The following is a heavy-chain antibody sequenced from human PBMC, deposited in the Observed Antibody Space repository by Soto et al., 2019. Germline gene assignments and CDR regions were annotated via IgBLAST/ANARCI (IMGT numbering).Heavy chain of an antibody. Sequence: SETLSLTCTVSGGSISSYYLSYIRQPPGKGLEWIGYIYYSGSTNYNPSLKSRVTISVDTSKNQFSLKLSSVTAADTAVYYCAREGYSSGYYYYYGMDVWGQGTTVTVSS. J-gene: IGHJ6*02. CDR1: GGSISSYY. CDR2: IYYSGST. CDR3: AREGYSSGYYYYYGMDV. V-gene: IGHV4-59*01. D-gene: IGHD3-22*01.